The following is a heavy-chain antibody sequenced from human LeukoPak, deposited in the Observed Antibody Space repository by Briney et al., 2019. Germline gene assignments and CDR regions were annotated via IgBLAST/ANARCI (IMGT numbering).Heavy chain of an antibody. CDR2: INTNTGNP. V-gene: IGHV7-4-1*02. CDR3: ARVQGYCSVASCFPHY. J-gene: IGHJ4*02. D-gene: IGHD2-15*01. Sequence: SVKVSCKASGYTFTSFAISWVRQAPGQGLEWMGWINTNTGNPTYAQGFTGRFVFSLDTSVSTAYLQISSLKAEDTAVYYCARVQGYCSVASCFPHYWGQGTLVTVSS. CDR1: GYTFTSFA.